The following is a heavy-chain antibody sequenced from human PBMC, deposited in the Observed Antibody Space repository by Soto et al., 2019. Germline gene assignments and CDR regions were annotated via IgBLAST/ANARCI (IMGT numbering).Heavy chain of an antibody. CDR1: GYTLTELS. CDR3: ARLALSCSGGSCNDY. CDR2: FDPEDGET. V-gene: IGHV1-24*01. D-gene: IGHD2-15*01. Sequence: ASVKVSCKVSGYTLTELSMHWVRQAPGKGLEWMGGFDPEDGETIYAQKFQGRVTITADESTSTAYMELSSLRSEDTAVYYCARLALSCSGGSCNDYWGQGTLVTVSS. J-gene: IGHJ4*02.